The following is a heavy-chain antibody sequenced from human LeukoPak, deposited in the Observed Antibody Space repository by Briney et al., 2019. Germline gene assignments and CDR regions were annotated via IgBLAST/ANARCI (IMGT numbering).Heavy chain of an antibody. V-gene: IGHV1-46*01. CDR3: ARVGRFYSGSGSYYSFDY. Sequence: ASVTVSCKASGYTFTNYYMHWVRQAPGQGLEWMGIINPSAGSTSYAQNFQARITLTTDTSTSTVYMELSSLRSEDTAVYYCARVGRFYSGSGSYYSFDYWGQGTLVTVSS. D-gene: IGHD3-10*01. CDR2: INPSAGST. J-gene: IGHJ4*02. CDR1: GYTFTNYY.